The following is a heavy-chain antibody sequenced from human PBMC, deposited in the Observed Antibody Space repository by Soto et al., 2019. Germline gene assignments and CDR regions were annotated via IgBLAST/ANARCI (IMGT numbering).Heavy chain of an antibody. Sequence: SETLSLTCAVYGGSFSGYYWSWIRQPPGKGLEWIGEINHSGSTNYNPSLKSRVTISVDTSKNQFSLKLSSVTAADTAVYYCARNTAMASVYHYGLDVWAQGTSVTVSS. CDR1: GGSFSGYY. D-gene: IGHD5-18*01. CDR2: INHSGST. CDR3: ARNTAMASVYHYGLDV. J-gene: IGHJ6*02. V-gene: IGHV4-34*01.